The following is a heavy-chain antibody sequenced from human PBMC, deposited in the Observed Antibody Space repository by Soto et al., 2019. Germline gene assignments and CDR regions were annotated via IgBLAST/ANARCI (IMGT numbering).Heavy chain of an antibody. CDR3: ARGNYCTNGVCYSIAVAATFDY. Sequence: PSETLSLTCAVYGGSFSGYYWSWIRQPPGKGLEWIGEINHSGSTNYNPSLKSRVTISVDTSKNQFSLKLSSVTAADTAVYYCARGNYCTNGVCYSIAVAATFDYWGQGTLVTVSS. CDR2: INHSGST. D-gene: IGHD2-8*01. V-gene: IGHV4-34*01. CDR1: GGSFSGYY. J-gene: IGHJ4*02.